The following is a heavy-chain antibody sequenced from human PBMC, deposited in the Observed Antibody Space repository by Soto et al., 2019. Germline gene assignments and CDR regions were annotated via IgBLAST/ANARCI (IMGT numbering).Heavy chain of an antibody. V-gene: IGHV4-39*01. CDR2: IHHTGST. Sequence: SETLSLTCSVSGRSISEINSYWGWIRQTPGEGLEWIGTIHHTGSTYYNPSLKSRVIISLDTSKHQFSLKLSSVTAADTALYYCARPEGGYGSGYSWFDPWGQGTRVTVSS. CDR1: GRSISEINSY. CDR3: ARPEGGYGSGYSWFDP. J-gene: IGHJ5*02. D-gene: IGHD5-12*01.